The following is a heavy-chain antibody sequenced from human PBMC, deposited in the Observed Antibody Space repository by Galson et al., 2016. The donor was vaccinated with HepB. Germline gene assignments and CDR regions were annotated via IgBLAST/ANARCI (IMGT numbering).Heavy chain of an antibody. Sequence: SETLSLTCTVSGASINDSTWWTWVRQAPGRGLEWIGEIYHTETTNNNPFLSSRFTLSIDKFRNQFSLNLPSATAADTAVYYCSRAAVVPCARMIVDPWGQGTLVTVSS. D-gene: IGHD2-21*01. CDR3: SRAAVVPCARMIVDP. CDR2: IYHTETT. V-gene: IGHV4-4*02. J-gene: IGHJ5*02. CDR1: GASINDSTW.